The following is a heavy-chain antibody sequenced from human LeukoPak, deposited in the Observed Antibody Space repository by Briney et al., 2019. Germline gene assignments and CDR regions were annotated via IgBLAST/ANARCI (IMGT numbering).Heavy chain of an antibody. CDR1: GFTFSSYN. D-gene: IGHD6-19*01. J-gene: IGHJ4*02. Sequence: GGSLILSCAASGFTFSSYNMNWVRQAPGKGLEWLSYISSSSSTTYYADSLKGRFTISRDNAKNSLYLQMDGLRDDDTALYYCARDKSSGWYGVVDYWGQGTLVTVSS. V-gene: IGHV3-48*02. CDR3: ARDKSSGWYGVVDY. CDR2: ISSSSSTT.